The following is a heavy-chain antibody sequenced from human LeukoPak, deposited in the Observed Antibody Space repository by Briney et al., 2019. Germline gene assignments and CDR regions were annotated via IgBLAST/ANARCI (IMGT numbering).Heavy chain of an antibody. J-gene: IGHJ3*02. CDR3: ARDLYSDNLGAFDI. V-gene: IGHV3-21*01. CDR2: ISVSSNYI. Sequence: PGGSLRLSCAASGFTFSTYSMNWVRQAPGKGLEWVSSISVSSNYIYYADSVKGRFTISRDNAKNSLYLQMNSLRAEDTAVYCCARDLYSDNLGAFDIWGQGTMVTVSS. CDR1: GFTFSTYS. D-gene: IGHD1-26*01.